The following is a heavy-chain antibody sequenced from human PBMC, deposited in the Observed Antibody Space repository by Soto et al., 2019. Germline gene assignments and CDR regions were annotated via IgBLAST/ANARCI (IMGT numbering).Heavy chain of an antibody. J-gene: IGHJ4*02. Sequence: GASVKVSCKASGYTFTSYDINWVRQATGQGLEWMGWMNPNSGNTGYAQKFQGRVTMTRNTSISTAYMELSSLRSEDTAVYYCAGRDYDSRSIDYWGQGTLVTVSS. CDR1: GYTFTSYD. CDR2: MNPNSGNT. D-gene: IGHD3-22*01. V-gene: IGHV1-8*01. CDR3: AGRDYDSRSIDY.